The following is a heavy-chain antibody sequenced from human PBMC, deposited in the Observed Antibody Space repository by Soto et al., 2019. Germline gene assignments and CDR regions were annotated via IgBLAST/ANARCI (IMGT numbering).Heavy chain of an antibody. V-gene: IGHV4-30-2*01. CDR1: GASISSGDYS. D-gene: IGHD3-10*01. Sequence: QLQLQESGSGLVNPSQTLSLTCAVSGASISSGDYSWSWIRQPPGKGLEWIGYIYHSGRTTYNPSLKRRLTMSLDRSKNQFSLNLNSVTAADSAVYYCVSDFGSGSYRFDYWGRGTLVTVSS. J-gene: IGHJ4*02. CDR2: IYHSGRT. CDR3: VSDFGSGSYRFDY.